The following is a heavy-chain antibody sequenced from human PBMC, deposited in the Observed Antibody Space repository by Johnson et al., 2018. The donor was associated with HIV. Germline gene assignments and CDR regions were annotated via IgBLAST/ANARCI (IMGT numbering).Heavy chain of an antibody. D-gene: IGHD6-13*01. CDR3: ARIAAAAIDAFDI. CDR2: ISSSGSTI. J-gene: IGHJ3*02. CDR1: GFTFSSYW. Sequence: VQLMESGGGLVQPGGSLRLSCAASGFTFSSYWMSWVRQAPGKGLEWVSYISSSGSTIYYADSVKGRFTISRDNAKNSLYLQMNSLRAEDTAVYYCARIAAAAIDAFDIWGQGTMVTVSS. V-gene: IGHV3-48*04.